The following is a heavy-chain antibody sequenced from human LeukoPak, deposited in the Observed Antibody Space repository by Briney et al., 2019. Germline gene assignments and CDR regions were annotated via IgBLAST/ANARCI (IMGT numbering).Heavy chain of an antibody. CDR3: AKDFDSYYDSTGYDASFSY. CDR2: ISGGSGNT. J-gene: IGHJ1*01. CDR1: GFTFSSYA. V-gene: IGHV3-23*01. Sequence: GGSLRLSCAASGFTFSSYAMSWVRQAPGKGLEWVSAISGGSGNTYYADSVKGRFTISRDNSKNTLYLQMNNLRAEHTAFYYCAKDFDSYYDSTGYDASFSYWGQGTLVPVSS. D-gene: IGHD3-22*01.